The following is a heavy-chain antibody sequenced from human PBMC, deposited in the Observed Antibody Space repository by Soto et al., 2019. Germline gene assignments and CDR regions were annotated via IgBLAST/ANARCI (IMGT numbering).Heavy chain of an antibody. CDR3: ARRKERSGPHYFDS. Sequence: ASVKVSCKASGYTFITYDINWVRQAPGQGLEWMGWMNPYNGNAGYAQKFQGRVTMTRNTSISTAFMELTSLKSNDTAVYFCARRKERSGPHYFDSWGQGTLVTVSS. J-gene: IGHJ4*02. CDR2: MNPYNGNA. D-gene: IGHD1-1*01. CDR1: GYTFITYD. V-gene: IGHV1-8*01.